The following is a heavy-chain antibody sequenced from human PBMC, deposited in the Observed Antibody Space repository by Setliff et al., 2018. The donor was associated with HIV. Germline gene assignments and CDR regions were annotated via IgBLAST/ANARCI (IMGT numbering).Heavy chain of an antibody. CDR1: GGSISSGGYS. CDR3: ARPVSKYFYAMDV. Sequence: SETLSLTCAVSGGSISSGGYSWSWIRQPPGKGLEWIGTMYSSGRVSYNSSLKTRVTISGDTSKNHFSLNMTSVTAADTAVYYCARPVSKYFYAMDVWGRGTPVTVSS. CDR2: MYSSGRV. V-gene: IGHV4-61*03. J-gene: IGHJ6*02.